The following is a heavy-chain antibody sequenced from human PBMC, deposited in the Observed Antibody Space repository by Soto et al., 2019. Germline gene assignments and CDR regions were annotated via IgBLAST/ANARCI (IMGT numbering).Heavy chain of an antibody. J-gene: IGHJ5*02. CDR3: ARRHCWSVYQSPAGYNWFVP. D-gene: IGHD3-3*02. V-gene: IGHV1-18*01. CDR2: ISAYNGNT. Sequence: QVRLVQSGAEVKKPGASVKVSCKASGYTFTSYGITWVRQAPGQGLEWMGWISAYNGNTNYAQKLQGRVTMTTDTSTSTAYMELRSLRSDDTAVYYCARRHCWSVYQSPAGYNWFVPWGQGTLVTVSS. CDR1: GYTFTSYG.